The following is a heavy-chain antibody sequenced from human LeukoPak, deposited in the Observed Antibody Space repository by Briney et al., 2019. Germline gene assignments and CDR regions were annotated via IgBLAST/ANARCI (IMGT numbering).Heavy chain of an antibody. Sequence: SPVKVSCKASGYTFTSYDINWVRQATGQGLEWMGWMNPNSGNTGYAQKFQGRVTMTRNTSISTAYMELSSLRSEDTAVYYCARGRGGDCSSTSCSRPFDPWGQGTLVTVSS. CDR3: ARGRGGDCSSTSCSRPFDP. V-gene: IGHV1-8*01. CDR1: GYTFTSYD. J-gene: IGHJ5*02. CDR2: MNPNSGNT. D-gene: IGHD2-2*01.